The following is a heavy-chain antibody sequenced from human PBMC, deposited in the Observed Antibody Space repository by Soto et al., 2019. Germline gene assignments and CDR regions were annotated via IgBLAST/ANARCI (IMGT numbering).Heavy chain of an antibody. D-gene: IGHD3-3*01. CDR2: ISGSGGST. CDR1: GFSFSSYA. V-gene: IGHV3-23*01. J-gene: IGHJ5*02. CDR3: AKDSYLRFLEWLSDNWFDP. Sequence: PGGSLRISCAASGFSFSSYAMSWVRKAPGKGLEWVSAISGSGGSTYYADSVKGRFTISRDNSKNTLYLQMNSLRAEDTAVYYCAKDSYLRFLEWLSDNWFDPWGQGTLVTVSS.